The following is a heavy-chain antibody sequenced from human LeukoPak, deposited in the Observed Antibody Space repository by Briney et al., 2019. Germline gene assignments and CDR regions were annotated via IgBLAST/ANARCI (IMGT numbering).Heavy chain of an antibody. CDR3: ARDLRGDY. J-gene: IGHJ4*02. V-gene: IGHV3-48*02. CDR2: IYSSSSTI. CDR1: GFTFSSYG. Sequence: GGSVRLSCGASGFTFSSYGMNWVRQAPGKGLEWVSYIYSSSSTIYYADSVRGRFTISRDNAKNSLYLQMSSLRDEDTAVYYCARDLRGDYWGQGTLVTVSS.